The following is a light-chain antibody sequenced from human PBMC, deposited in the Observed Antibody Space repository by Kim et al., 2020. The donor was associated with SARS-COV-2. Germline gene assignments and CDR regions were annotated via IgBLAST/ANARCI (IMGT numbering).Light chain of an antibody. Sequence: YELTQPPSVSVSPGQTASITCSGDKLGDKYACWYQQKPGQSPVLVIYKDSKRPSGIPERFSGSNSGNTATLTISGTQAMDEADYYCQAWDSSTVVFGGG. CDR2: KDS. CDR3: QAWDSSTVV. V-gene: IGLV3-1*01. J-gene: IGLJ2*01. CDR1: KLGDKY.